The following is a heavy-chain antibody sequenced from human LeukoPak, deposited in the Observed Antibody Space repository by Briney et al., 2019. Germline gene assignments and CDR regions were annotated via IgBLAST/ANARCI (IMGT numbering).Heavy chain of an antibody. CDR2: IYHSGST. D-gene: IGHD1-7*01. CDR3: ASRTGTTRFDY. V-gene: IGHV4-34*01. Sequence: SETLSLTCAVYGGSFSGYYWSWIRQPPGKGLEWIGEIYHSGSTNYNPSLKSRVTISVDKSKNQFSLKLSSVTAADTAVYYCASRTGTTRFDYWGQGTLVTVSS. J-gene: IGHJ4*02. CDR1: GGSFSGYY.